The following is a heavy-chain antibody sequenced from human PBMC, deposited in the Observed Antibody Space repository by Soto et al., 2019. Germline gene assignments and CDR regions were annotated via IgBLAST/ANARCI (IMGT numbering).Heavy chain of an antibody. CDR1: GFTFSSYA. V-gene: IGHV3-13*01. J-gene: IGHJ5*02. CDR3: ARVTAVAGLDP. D-gene: IGHD6-19*01. CDR2: IGTAGDT. Sequence: GGSLRLSCAASGFTFSSYAMDWVRQATGKGLEWVSVIGTAGDTYYPGSVKGRFTISRENAKNSLYLQMNSLRAEDTAVYYCARVTAVAGLDPWGQGTLVTVSS.